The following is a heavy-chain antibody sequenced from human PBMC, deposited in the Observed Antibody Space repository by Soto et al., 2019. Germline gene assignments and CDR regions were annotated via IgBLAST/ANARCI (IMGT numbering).Heavy chain of an antibody. D-gene: IGHD6-25*01. CDR3: TSGAAF. CDR2: IKRDGTSA. J-gene: IGHJ4*02. Sequence: EVRPVESGGGLVQPGGSLRLSCATSGFDPSDGWLHRVRQTPGKGLLWVSRIKRDGTSASYADFVEGRFTVSRDNARNTLDLQMSSLRVEDTAVYYCTSGAAFRGQGILVTVSS. CDR1: GFDPSDGW. V-gene: IGHV3-74*01.